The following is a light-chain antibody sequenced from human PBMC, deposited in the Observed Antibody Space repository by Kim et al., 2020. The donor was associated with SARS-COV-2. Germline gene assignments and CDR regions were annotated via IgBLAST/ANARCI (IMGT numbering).Light chain of an antibody. V-gene: IGKV1-39*01. J-gene: IGKJ4*01. CDR1: QSISSY. Sequence: GDRVTITCRASQSISSYLNWYQQKPGKAPKLLIYAASSLQSGVPSRFSGSGSGTDLTLTISSLQPEDFATYYCQQSYSTPLTFGGGTKVDIK. CDR3: QQSYSTPLT. CDR2: AAS.